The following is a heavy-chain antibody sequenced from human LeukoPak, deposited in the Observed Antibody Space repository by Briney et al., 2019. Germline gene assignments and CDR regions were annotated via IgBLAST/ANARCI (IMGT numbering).Heavy chain of an antibody. Sequence: ATVWVSCKASGYTLTSYSMSWVRQARGQGLEWMGWISTYNGNTNYAQKLQGSVTMTTDASTSTAYMELRSLRSDDTAVYYCARERRDAFNIDYWGQGTLVTVSS. CDR1: GYTLTSYS. CDR2: ISTYNGNT. J-gene: IGHJ4*02. V-gene: IGHV1-18*01. CDR3: ARERRDAFNIDY. D-gene: IGHD5-24*01.